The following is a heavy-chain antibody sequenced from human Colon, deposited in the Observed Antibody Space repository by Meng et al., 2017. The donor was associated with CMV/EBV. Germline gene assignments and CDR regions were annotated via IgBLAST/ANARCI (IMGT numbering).Heavy chain of an antibody. V-gene: IGHV4-4*07. CDR3: GRAGARGVPIDV. D-gene: IGHD3-10*01. J-gene: IGHJ1*01. CDR1: GGSISGHY. CDR2: IYSNGRI. Sequence: LQASGPGLVKPSETLSLTCTVSGGSISGHYWTWIRRPAGEGLQWLGRIYSNGRIDENYSLRSRVTISVDTSKNQLSLRLTSVTAADTAVYYCGRAGARGVPIDVWGRGTLVTVSS.